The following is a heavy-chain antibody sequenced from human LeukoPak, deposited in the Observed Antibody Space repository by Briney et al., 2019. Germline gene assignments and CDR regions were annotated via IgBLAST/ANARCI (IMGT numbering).Heavy chain of an antibody. CDR3: ARAIGFSFSDAFDL. J-gene: IGHJ3*01. CDR2: INANNGGT. D-gene: IGHD3-3*01. Sequence: ASVKVSCKASGYSFSGYYMHWVRQAPGQGLEWMGWINANNGGTRFAQKIQDRVTMTRDTSFTTAYMEVSRLTSDDTAVYYCARAIGFSFSDAFDLWGQGTLVTVSS. V-gene: IGHV1-2*02. CDR1: GYSFSGYY.